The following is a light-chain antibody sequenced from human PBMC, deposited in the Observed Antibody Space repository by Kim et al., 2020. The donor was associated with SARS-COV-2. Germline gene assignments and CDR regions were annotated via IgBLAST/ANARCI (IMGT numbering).Light chain of an antibody. V-gene: IGLV1-44*01. Sequence: QSVLTQAPSVSGTPGQRVAISCSGSSSNIEKNTVSWFRQLPRTAPKLLIYNNDQRPSGVPDRFSGSKSGTSASLAISGLQSEDEADYFCAAWDDRLSGRLFGGGTQLTVL. CDR3: AAWDDRLSGRL. CDR2: NND. CDR1: SSNIEKNT. J-gene: IGLJ3*02.